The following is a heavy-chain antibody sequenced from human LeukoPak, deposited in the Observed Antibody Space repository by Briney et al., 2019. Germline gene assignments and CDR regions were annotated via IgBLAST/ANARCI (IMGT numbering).Heavy chain of an antibody. CDR3: ARESAAGIEDY. D-gene: IGHD6-13*01. Sequence: GGSLRLSCAASGFTFSSYAMHWVRQAPGKGLEWVAVISYDGSNKYYADSVKGRFTISRDNSKNTLYLQMNSLRAEDTAVYYCARESAAGIEDYWGQGTLVTVSS. CDR1: GFTFSSYA. J-gene: IGHJ4*02. V-gene: IGHV3-30-3*01. CDR2: ISYDGSNK.